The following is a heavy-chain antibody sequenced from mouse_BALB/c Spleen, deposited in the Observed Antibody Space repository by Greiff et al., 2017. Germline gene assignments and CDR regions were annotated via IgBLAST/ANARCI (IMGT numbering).Heavy chain of an antibody. CDR1: GDSITSGY. CDR2: ISYSGST. CDR3: ARKYGNPMDY. J-gene: IGHJ4*01. V-gene: IGHV3-8*02. D-gene: IGHD2-10*02. Sequence: EVKVVESGPSLVKPSQTLSLTCSVTGDSITSGYWNWIRKFPGNKLEYMGYISYSGSTYYNPSLKSRISITRDTSKNQYYLQLNSVTTEDTATYYCARKYGNPMDYWGQGTSVTVSS.